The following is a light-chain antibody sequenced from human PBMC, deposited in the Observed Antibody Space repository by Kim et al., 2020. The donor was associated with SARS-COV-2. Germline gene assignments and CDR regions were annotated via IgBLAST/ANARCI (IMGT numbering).Light chain of an antibody. CDR1: QSISSW. CDR2: KAS. Sequence: DIQMTQSPSTLSASVGDRVTITCRASQSISSWLAWYQQKPGKAPQLLIYKASFLDRGVSSRFSGSGSGTEFTLTINSLQPDDFATYYCQQYYNYPYTFGQGTKLEI. CDR3: QQYYNYPYT. V-gene: IGKV1-5*03. J-gene: IGKJ2*01.